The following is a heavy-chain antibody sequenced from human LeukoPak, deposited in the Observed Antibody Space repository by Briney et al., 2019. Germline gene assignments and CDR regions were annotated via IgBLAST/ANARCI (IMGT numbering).Heavy chain of an antibody. CDR2: INHSGST. CDR1: GFTFSTYE. D-gene: IGHD6-13*01. V-gene: IGHV4-34*01. J-gene: IGHJ4*02. Sequence: PGGSLRLSCATSGFTFSTYEFNWVRQPPGKGLEWIGEINHSGSTNYNPSLKSRVTISVDMSKNQFSLKLTSVTAADTAVYYCARGDRYNSNWPFDYWGQGTLVTVSS. CDR3: ARGDRYNSNWPFDY.